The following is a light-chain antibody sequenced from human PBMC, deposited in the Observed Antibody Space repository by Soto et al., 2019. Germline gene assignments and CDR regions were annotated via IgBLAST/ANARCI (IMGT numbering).Light chain of an antibody. CDR1: QGISRY. J-gene: IGKJ4*01. CDR3: QQLNTYPVT. V-gene: IGKV1-9*01. Sequence: GDSVTITCRAIQGISRYLAWYQQTPGRPPQLLFSASSTLHSGAPSRFSGSGSGKHFTLVISSLQPEDFATYYCQQLNTYPVTFGGGTKVDIK. CDR2: ASS.